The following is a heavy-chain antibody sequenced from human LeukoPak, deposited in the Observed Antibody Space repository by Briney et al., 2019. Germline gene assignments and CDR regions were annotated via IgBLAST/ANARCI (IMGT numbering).Heavy chain of an antibody. CDR3: AREPYYGSGSYYPYYMDV. CDR1: GFTFSDYY. J-gene: IGHJ6*03. D-gene: IGHD3-10*01. Sequence: GGSLRLSCAASGFTFSDYYMSWIRQAPGKGLEWVSYISSSGSTIYYADSVKGRFTISRDNAKNSLYLQMNSLRAEDTAVYYCAREPYYGSGSYYPYYMDVWGKGTTVTVSS. CDR2: ISSSGSTI. V-gene: IGHV3-11*04.